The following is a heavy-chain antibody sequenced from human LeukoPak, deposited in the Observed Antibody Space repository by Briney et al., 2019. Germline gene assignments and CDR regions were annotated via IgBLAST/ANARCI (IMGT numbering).Heavy chain of an antibody. D-gene: IGHD6-6*01. V-gene: IGHV1-3*01. CDR3: ARRSSSWSEFDY. CDR1: GYTFTSYA. CDR2: INAGNGNT. J-gene: IGHJ4*02. Sequence: ASVKVSCKPSGYTFTSYAMHWVRQAPGQRLEWMGWINAGNGNTEYSRKFQGRVTITRDTSASTAYMELSSLRSEDTAVYYCARRSSSWSEFDYWGQGTLVTVSS.